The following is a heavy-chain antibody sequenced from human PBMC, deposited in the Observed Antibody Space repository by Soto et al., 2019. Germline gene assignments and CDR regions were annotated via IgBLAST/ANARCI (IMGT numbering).Heavy chain of an antibody. CDR3: ARDQDHPIRYSGSYPGRWGYYYGMDV. CDR1: GFTFSSYS. V-gene: IGHV3-21*01. CDR2: ISSSSSYI. Sequence: GGSLRLSCAASGFTFSSYSMNWVRQAPGKGLEWVSSISSSSSYIYYADSVKGRFTITRDNARNSRYLQMNSLRAEDTAVYYCARDQDHPIRYSGSYPGRWGYYYGMDVWGQGTTVTVSS. D-gene: IGHD1-26*01. J-gene: IGHJ6*02.